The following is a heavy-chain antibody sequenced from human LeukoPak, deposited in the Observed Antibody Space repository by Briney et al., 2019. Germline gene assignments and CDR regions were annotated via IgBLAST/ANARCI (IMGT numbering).Heavy chain of an antibody. CDR2: IHHNGGT. Sequence: SQTLFLTCTVSGGSISSGRYYWNWIRQHPGKGLEWIGYIHHNGGTYSNPSLRSRLTISVDTSKNQFSLKLSSVTDADTAVYYCARDNSGYLVLDYWGQGSLVPSPQ. CDR3: ARDNSGYLVLDY. CDR1: GGSISSGRYY. J-gene: IGHJ4*02. D-gene: IGHD3-22*01. V-gene: IGHV4-31*03.